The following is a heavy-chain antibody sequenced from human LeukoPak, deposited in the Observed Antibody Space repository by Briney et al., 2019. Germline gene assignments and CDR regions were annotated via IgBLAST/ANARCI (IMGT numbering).Heavy chain of an antibody. D-gene: IGHD3-22*01. CDR3: ARRGMDYDSSGYYSSEPTVFDY. Sequence: PGESLNISCTASGYSFTSYWIGWVRHLPGKGLEWMGIIYPGDSETRYSPSFQGQVTISADKSISTAYLQWSSLKASDTAMYYCARRGMDYDSSGYYSSEPTVFDYWGQGTLVTVSS. CDR2: IYPGDSET. J-gene: IGHJ4*02. V-gene: IGHV5-51*01. CDR1: GYSFTSYW.